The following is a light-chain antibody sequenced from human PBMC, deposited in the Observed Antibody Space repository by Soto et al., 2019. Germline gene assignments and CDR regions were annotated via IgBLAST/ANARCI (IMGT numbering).Light chain of an antibody. J-gene: IGKJ2*01. CDR1: QRVLYSSNNKNY. CDR2: WAS. CDR3: QQCESTPPT. V-gene: IGKV4-1*01. Sequence: DIVMTQSPDSLAVSLGERATINCKSSQRVLYSSNNKNYLAWYQQRPGQTPKLLIYWASTRESGVPDRFSGSGSGTDFTLTITSLQAEDVAVYYCQQCESTPPTFGQGTKLEIK.